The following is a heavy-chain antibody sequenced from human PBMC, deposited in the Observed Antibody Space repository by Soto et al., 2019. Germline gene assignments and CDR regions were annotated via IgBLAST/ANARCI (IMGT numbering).Heavy chain of an antibody. V-gene: IGHV3-30*19. D-gene: IGHD2-21*01. J-gene: IGHJ4*02. Sequence: QGQLVESGGDVVQPGRSLRLSCAASGFTFSSFGMHWVRQAPGKGLEWVALISYDGSNAYYGDSVKGRLTISKDNSKNTLYLQMNNLRAEDSAVYYCAKVKMTYAIRGLYFDLCGQGTLVTVSS. CDR1: GFTFSSFG. CDR2: ISYDGSNA. CDR3: AKVKMTYAIRGLYFDL.